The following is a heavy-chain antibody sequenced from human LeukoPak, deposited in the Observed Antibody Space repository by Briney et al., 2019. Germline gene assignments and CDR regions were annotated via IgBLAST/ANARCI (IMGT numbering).Heavy chain of an antibody. Sequence: GGSLRLSCAASGFTFSGYSMNWVRQAPGKGLEWVSSISSSSSYIYYADSVKGRFTISRDNAKNALYLQMNSLRAEDTAVCYCARVGANNPDYWGQGTLVTVSS. CDR1: GFTFSGYS. CDR3: ARVGANNPDY. D-gene: IGHD1-26*01. CDR2: ISSSSSYI. V-gene: IGHV3-21*01. J-gene: IGHJ4*02.